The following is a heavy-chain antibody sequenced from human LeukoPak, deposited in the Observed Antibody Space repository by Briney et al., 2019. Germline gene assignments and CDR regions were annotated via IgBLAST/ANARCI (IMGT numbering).Heavy chain of an antibody. Sequence: GGSLRLSCLTSGFTFSTNAMSWVRQAPGKGLEWISGISGSGASTYYADSVKGRFTISRDNSKNTLYLQMNSLRAEDTAVYYCARGDDSSGTIFDYWGQGTLVTVSS. CDR1: GFTFSTNA. V-gene: IGHV3-23*01. CDR2: ISGSGAST. J-gene: IGHJ4*02. CDR3: ARGDDSSGTIFDY. D-gene: IGHD3-22*01.